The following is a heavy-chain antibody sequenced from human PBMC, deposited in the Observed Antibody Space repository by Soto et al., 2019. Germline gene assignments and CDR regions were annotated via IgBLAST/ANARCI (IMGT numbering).Heavy chain of an antibody. J-gene: IGHJ4*02. Sequence: LSLTCTVSGGSVSSGGYYWSWIRQHPGKGLEWIGYIYYSGSTYYNPSLKSRVTISVDTSKNQFSLKLSSVTAADTAVYYCARAKETVYYYDSSGYGIDYWGQGTLVTVSS. V-gene: IGHV4-31*03. D-gene: IGHD3-22*01. CDR2: IYYSGST. CDR1: GGSVSSGGYY. CDR3: ARAKETVYYYDSSGYGIDY.